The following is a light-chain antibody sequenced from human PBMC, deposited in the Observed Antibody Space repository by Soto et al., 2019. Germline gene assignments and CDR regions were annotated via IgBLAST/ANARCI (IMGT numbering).Light chain of an antibody. V-gene: IGLV1-40*01. J-gene: IGLJ3*02. Sequence: QSVLTQPPSLSGAPGQRVTISCTGSSSNIGAGYDVHWYQQLPGTAPKLLIYGNSNRPSGVPDRFSGSKSGTSASLAITGRQAEDEADYYCQSYDSSLSGWVFGGGTQLTVL. CDR2: GNS. CDR1: SSNIGAGYD. CDR3: QSYDSSLSGWV.